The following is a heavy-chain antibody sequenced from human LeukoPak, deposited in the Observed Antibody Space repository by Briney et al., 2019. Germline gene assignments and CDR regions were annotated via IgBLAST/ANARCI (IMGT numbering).Heavy chain of an antibody. Sequence: GGSLRLSCAASGFTLSTYWMSWVRQAPGKGLEWVANINQDGSEKYYVDSVKGRFTISRNNAENSLYLQMNSLRVEDTAVYFGAITYGGVSAYWGQGTLVTVSS. CDR3: AITYGGVSAY. CDR2: INQDGSEK. J-gene: IGHJ4*02. V-gene: IGHV3-7*05. CDR1: GFTLSTYW. D-gene: IGHD4-23*01.